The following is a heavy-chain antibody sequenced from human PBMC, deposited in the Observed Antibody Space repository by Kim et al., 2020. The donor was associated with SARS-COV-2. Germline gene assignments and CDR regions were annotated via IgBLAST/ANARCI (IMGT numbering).Heavy chain of an antibody. V-gene: IGHV1-18*04. CDR1: GYTFTSYG. J-gene: IGHJ4*02. D-gene: IGHD1-7*01. CDR2: ISAYNGNT. CDR3: ARDDITHLPRITGTTLDYFDY. Sequence: ASVKVSCKASGYTFTSYGISWVRQAPGQGLEWMGWISAYNGNTNYAQKLQGRVTMTTDTSTSTAYMELRSLRSDDTAVYYCARDDITHLPRITGTTLDYFDYWGQGTLFTVSS.